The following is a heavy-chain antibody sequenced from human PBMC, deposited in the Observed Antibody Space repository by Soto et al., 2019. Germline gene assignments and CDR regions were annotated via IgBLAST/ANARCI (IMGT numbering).Heavy chain of an antibody. V-gene: IGHV3-66*01. Sequence: GSLRLSCAASGFTVSSNYMSWVRQAPGKGLEWVSVIYSGGSTYYADSVKGRFTISRDNSKNTLYLQMNSLRAEDTAVYYCASLNDFWSGYNGYWGQGTLVTVSS. D-gene: IGHD3-3*01. CDR3: ASLNDFWSGYNGY. J-gene: IGHJ4*02. CDR1: GFTVSSNY. CDR2: IYSGGST.